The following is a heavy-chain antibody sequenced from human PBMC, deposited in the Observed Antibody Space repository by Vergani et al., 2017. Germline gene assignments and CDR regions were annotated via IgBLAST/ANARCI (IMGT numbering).Heavy chain of an antibody. CDR3: ARVNTETKGYLYYYCYMDV. CDR2: IDHTGRP. CDR1: GGSFTSYH. Sequence: QVQLQQWGGGLLKPSETLSLTCVVNGGSFTSYHWTWIRQSPGEGLEWVGDIDHTGRPDYNPSLKSRLTMSVDKSRNQFSLTLNSVTATDTAIYFCARVNTETKGYLYYYCYMDVRGQGTAVTVS. V-gene: IGHV4-34*01. D-gene: IGHD4-11*01. J-gene: IGHJ6*03.